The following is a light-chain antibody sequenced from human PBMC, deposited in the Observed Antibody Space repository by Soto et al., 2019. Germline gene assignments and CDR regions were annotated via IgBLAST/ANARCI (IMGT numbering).Light chain of an antibody. V-gene: IGKV3-20*01. CDR2: GAS. CDR1: QSVTTNY. Sequence: EIVLTPSPGTLSLSPVERATLYCRASQSVTTNYLAWYQTRSGLPPRLLIYGASNRATAIADRFSGSGSGTDFTLTISRLEPEDFAVYYCQQYGSSPPLTFGGGTKVDI. CDR3: QQYGSSPPLT. J-gene: IGKJ4*01.